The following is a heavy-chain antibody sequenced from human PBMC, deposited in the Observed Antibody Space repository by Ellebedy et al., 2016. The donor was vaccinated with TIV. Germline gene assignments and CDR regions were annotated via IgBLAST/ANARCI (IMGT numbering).Heavy chain of an antibody. Sequence: GESLKISCAASGFTFSSYWMGWVRQAPGKGLEWVANIKADGSEKYYVDSVKGRFTISKDNAKNSLYLQMNSLRAEDTAVYYCARLGVIAAAGASDYWGQGTLVIVSS. CDR3: ARLGVIAAAGASDY. CDR1: GFTFSSYW. CDR2: IKADGSEK. J-gene: IGHJ4*02. V-gene: IGHV3-7*03. D-gene: IGHD6-13*01.